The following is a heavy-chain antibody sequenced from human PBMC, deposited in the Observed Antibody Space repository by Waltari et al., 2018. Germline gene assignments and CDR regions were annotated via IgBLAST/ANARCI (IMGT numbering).Heavy chain of an antibody. Sequence: EVKLEESGGGLVQPGGSLRLSCAGSGFSFGSYSMNWVRQAPGKGLEWVSYISNTAANIVYADSVKGRFTISRDNAETSLYLQMHSLRAEDTAVYYCARSSGYDVFEIWGQGTMVTVSS. J-gene: IGHJ3*02. CDR3: ARSSGYDVFEI. D-gene: IGHD3-22*01. CDR1: GFSFGSYS. V-gene: IGHV3-48*04. CDR2: ISNTAANI.